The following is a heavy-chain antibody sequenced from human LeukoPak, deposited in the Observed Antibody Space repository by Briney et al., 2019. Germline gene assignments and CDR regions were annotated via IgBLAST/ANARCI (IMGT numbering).Heavy chain of an antibody. D-gene: IGHD3/OR15-3a*01. CDR3: AKEYLRAYGTGAFDI. CDR1: GFTFSSYW. Sequence: GGSLRLSCAASGFTFSSYWMHWVRQAPGKGLVWVSRINSDGSSTSYADSVKGRFTISRDNSKNTLYLQMNSLRAEDTAVYYCAKEYLRAYGTGAFDIWGQGTMVTVSS. CDR2: INSDGSST. J-gene: IGHJ3*02. V-gene: IGHV3-74*01.